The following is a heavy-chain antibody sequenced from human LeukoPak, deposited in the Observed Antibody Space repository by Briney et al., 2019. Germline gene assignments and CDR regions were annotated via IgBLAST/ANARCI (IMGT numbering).Heavy chain of an antibody. CDR1: GGSFSGYY. V-gene: IGHV4-34*01. Sequence: SETLSLTCAVYGGSFSGYYWSWLRQPPGKGLEWIGEINHSGSTNYNPSLKSRVTISVDTSKNQFSLKLSSVTAADTAVYYCARVAGSSDRYYFDYWGQGTLVTVSS. D-gene: IGHD1-26*01. CDR2: INHSGST. CDR3: ARVAGSSDRYYFDY. J-gene: IGHJ4*02.